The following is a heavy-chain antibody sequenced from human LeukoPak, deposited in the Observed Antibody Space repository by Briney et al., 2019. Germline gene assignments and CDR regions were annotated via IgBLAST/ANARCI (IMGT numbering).Heavy chain of an antibody. J-gene: IGHJ6*02. CDR1: GYTFTSYG. Sequence: GASVKVSCKASGYTFTSYGINWVRQAPGQGLEWMGWISTYNGNTNYVQKLQGRVTMTTDTSTSTAHMELRSLRSDDTAVYYCARSSGSYPWNYYYYGMDVWGQGTTVTVSS. D-gene: IGHD1-26*01. CDR2: ISTYNGNT. CDR3: ARSSGSYPWNYYYYGMDV. V-gene: IGHV1-18*01.